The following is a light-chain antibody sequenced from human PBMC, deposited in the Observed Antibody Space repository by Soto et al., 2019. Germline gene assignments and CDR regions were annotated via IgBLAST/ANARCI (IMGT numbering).Light chain of an antibody. CDR1: RSLLHSNGYNY. J-gene: IGKJ4*01. V-gene: IGKV2-28*01. Sequence: DIVLTQSPLSLPVTPGEPASISCRSSRSLLHSNGYNYLNWYLQKPGQSPQLLIYLGSNRASGVPDRFSGSGSGTDFTLKISRVEAEDVGVYYCAQGLQTPLTFGGGTKVEI. CDR3: AQGLQTPLT. CDR2: LGS.